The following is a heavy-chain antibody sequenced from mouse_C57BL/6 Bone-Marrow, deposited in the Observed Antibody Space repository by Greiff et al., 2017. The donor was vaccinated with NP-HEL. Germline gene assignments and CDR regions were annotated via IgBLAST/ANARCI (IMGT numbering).Heavy chain of an antibody. D-gene: IGHD2-2*01. J-gene: IGHJ3*01. V-gene: IGHV1-15*01. CDR2: IDPETGGT. CDR1: GYTFTDYE. CDR3: TRFYYGYDGGWFAY. Sequence: QVQLQQSGAELVRPGASVTLSCKASGYTFTDYEMPWVKQTPVHGLEWIGAIDPETGGTAYNQKFKGKAILTADKSSSTAYMELRSLTSEDSAVYYCTRFYYGYDGGWFAYWGQGTLVTVSA.